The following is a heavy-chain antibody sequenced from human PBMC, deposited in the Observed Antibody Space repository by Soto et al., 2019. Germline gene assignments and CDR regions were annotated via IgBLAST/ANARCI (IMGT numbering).Heavy chain of an antibody. Sequence: AAVKVSCKASGYTFTGYYMHWVRQAAGQGLEWMGWINPNSGGTNYAQKFQGWVTMTRDTSISTAYMELSRLRSDDTAVYYCERTPTLQFGALYFTGYYDGRDVWDQGRTVTVSS. CDR1: GYTFTGYY. V-gene: IGHV1-2*04. CDR2: INPNSGGT. CDR3: ERTPTLQFGALYFTGYYDGRDV. J-gene: IGHJ6*02. D-gene: IGHD3-16*01.